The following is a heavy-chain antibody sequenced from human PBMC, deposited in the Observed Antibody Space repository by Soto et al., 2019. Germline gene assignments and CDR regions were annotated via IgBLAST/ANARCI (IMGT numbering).Heavy chain of an antibody. Sequence: ASVKVSFKASGYTFTNYGITWVRQAPGQGLEWMGGISAYNGNTHYAQKLQGRVTMTTDTSTNTAYMELSSLRSEDTAVYYCATDYGGYCSSTSCRDAFDIWGQGTMVTVSS. J-gene: IGHJ3*02. CDR2: ISAYNGNT. CDR3: ATDYGGYCSSTSCRDAFDI. CDR1: GYTFTNYG. D-gene: IGHD2-2*01. V-gene: IGHV1-18*01.